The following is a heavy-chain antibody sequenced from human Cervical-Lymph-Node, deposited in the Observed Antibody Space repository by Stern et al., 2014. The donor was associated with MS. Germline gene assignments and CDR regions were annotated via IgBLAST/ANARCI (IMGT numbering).Heavy chain of an antibody. J-gene: IGHJ6*02. CDR3: ARGRRYFDWLPPLWGMDV. Sequence: QLQLQESGPGLVKPSQTLSLTCTVSGGSISSGGYYWSWIRQHPGKGLEWIGYIYYSGSTYYNPSLKSLVTISVDTSKNQFSLKLSSVTAADTAVYYCARGRRYFDWLPPLWGMDVWGQGTTVTVSS. CDR2: IYYSGST. V-gene: IGHV4-31*01. D-gene: IGHD3-9*01. CDR1: GGSISSGGYY.